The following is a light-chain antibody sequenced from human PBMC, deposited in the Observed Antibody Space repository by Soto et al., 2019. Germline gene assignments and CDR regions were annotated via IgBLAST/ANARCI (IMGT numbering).Light chain of an antibody. CDR3: QQRYSTPLALT. CDR1: QSISSY. V-gene: IGKV1-39*01. CDR2: AAS. Sequence: DIQMTQSPSSLSSSVGERVTITCRASQSISSYLNWYQQKPGKAPTRLIYAASSLQSGVPSRFSGSGTGTDFTLTISSMRPEDFATYYCQQRYSTPLALTFGGGTKVEIK. J-gene: IGKJ4*01.